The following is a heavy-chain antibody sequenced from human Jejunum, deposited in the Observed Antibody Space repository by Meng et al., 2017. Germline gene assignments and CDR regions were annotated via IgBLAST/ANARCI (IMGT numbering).Heavy chain of an antibody. Sequence: GGSLRLSCAASGFTFGTYWMTWVRQAPGKGLEWVANIKQEGSEKYYVDSVNGRFTISRDNTKNSLYLQMDSLRVEDTAVYYCARAPGYCSGGSCFPCDYWGQGTLVTVSS. J-gene: IGHJ4*02. V-gene: IGHV3-7*01. CDR2: IKQEGSEK. D-gene: IGHD2-15*01. CDR3: ARAPGYCSGGSCFPCDY. CDR1: GFTFGTYW.